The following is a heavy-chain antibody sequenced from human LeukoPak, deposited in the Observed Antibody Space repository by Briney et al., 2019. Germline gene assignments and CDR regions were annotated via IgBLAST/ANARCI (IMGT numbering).Heavy chain of an antibody. CDR2: ISSSSSYI. D-gene: IGHD5-12*01. CDR1: GFTFSSYS. J-gene: IGHJ5*02. V-gene: IGHV3-21*01. CDR3: AREVSGYDYFIHWFDP. Sequence: GGSLRLSCAASGFTFSSYSMNWVRQAPGKGLEWVSSISSSSSYIYYADSVKGRFTISRDNAKNSLYLQMNSLGAEDTAVYYCAREVSGYDYFIHWFDPWGQGTLVTVSS.